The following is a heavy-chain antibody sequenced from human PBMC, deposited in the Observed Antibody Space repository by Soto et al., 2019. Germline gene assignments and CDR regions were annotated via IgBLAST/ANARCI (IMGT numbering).Heavy chain of an antibody. J-gene: IGHJ4*02. Sequence: QVHLVQSGAEVKKPGASVKVSCKASGYTFTSYGITWVRQAPGQGLEWMGWISAHNGNTDYAQQLQGRVIVTRDTSTSTAYMELRSLRSDDTAVYYCARVRYGDYWGQGALVTVSS. V-gene: IGHV1-18*01. CDR1: GYTFTSYG. CDR2: ISAHNGNT. D-gene: IGHD1-1*01. CDR3: ARVRYGDY.